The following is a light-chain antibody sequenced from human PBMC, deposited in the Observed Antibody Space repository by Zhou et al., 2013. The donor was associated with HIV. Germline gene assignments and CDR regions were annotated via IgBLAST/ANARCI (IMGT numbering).Light chain of an antibody. CDR1: QSVSSS. J-gene: IGKJ2*01. CDR2: DTS. CDR3: QQYDTWPS. V-gene: IGKV3-11*02. Sequence: EIVLTQSPATLSLSPGERATLSCRASQSVSSSLAWYQQRPGQAPSLLIYDTSTRATGVPARFSGSGSGRDFTLTISGLQSEDFALYYCQQYDTWPSFGQGTKLQIK.